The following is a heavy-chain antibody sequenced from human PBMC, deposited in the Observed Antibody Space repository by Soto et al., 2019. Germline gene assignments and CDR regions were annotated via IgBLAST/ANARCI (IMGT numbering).Heavy chain of an antibody. Sequence: QVQLVQSGAEVKKPGSSVKVSCKVSGGPFSDYAVSWVRQAPGQGLEWMGGIIPMFGTANYAQKFQGRVTITADESTTTAYMELSSLRSEDKAVYYCARDLDYYGSGNYYTRIDYGGQGTLVTVSS. D-gene: IGHD3-10*01. V-gene: IGHV1-69*01. J-gene: IGHJ4*02. CDR2: IIPMFGTA. CDR1: GGPFSDYA. CDR3: ARDLDYYGSGNYYTRIDY.